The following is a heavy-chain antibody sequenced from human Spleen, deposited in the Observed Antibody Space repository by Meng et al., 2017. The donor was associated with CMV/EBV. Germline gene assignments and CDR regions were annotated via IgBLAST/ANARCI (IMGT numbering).Heavy chain of an antibody. CDR1: GFTFSGYA. CDR2: IYGGGSST. CDR3: ARSDY. J-gene: IGHJ4*02. Sequence: GESLKISCAASGFTFSGYAMNWVRQAPGQGLEWVAVIYGGGSSTYYADSVKGRFTISRDNSKNTLYLHMNSLRAEDTAVYYCARSDYWGQGTSVTVSS. V-gene: IGHV3-23*03.